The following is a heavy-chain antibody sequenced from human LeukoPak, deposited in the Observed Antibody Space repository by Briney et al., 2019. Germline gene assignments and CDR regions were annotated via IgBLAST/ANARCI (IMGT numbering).Heavy chain of an antibody. CDR2: IHFSGST. V-gene: IGHV4-59*01. CDR3: ARGISLGYYYYYMDV. Sequence: SETLSLTCSVSGGSISSYYWSWIRQSPGKGLEWIGYIHFSGSTDYNPSLKSRVTISVDTSKNQFSLKLSSVTAADTAVYYCARGISLGYYYYYMDVWGKGTTVTISS. D-gene: IGHD3-16*01. CDR1: GGSISSYY. J-gene: IGHJ6*03.